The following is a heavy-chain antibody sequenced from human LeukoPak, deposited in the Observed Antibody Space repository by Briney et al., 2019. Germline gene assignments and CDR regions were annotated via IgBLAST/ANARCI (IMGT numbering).Heavy chain of an antibody. CDR2: FGGGGSGGST. Sequence: PGGSLRLSCAASGFTFSSYWMSWVRQAPGKGLEWVSGFGGGGSGGSTNYADSVKGRFTISRDNSKSTLYPQMNSLRAEDTAVYYCAKGSYTGSHWGQGTLVTVSS. CDR1: GFTFSSYW. CDR3: AKGSYTGSH. J-gene: IGHJ4*02. V-gene: IGHV3-23*01. D-gene: IGHD1-26*01.